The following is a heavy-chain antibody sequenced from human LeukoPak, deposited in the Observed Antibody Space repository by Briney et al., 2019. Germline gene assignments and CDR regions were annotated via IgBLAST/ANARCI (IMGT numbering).Heavy chain of an antibody. Sequence: GGSLRLSCVVSGFTLSSDWMSRVRQAPGKGLEWVANIKKDGIEKYYVESVKGRFTISRDNAKNSLSLQMNSLRAEDTAVYYCARGRYSSRSGGYYFDIWGQGTLVTVSS. CDR1: GFTLSSDW. J-gene: IGHJ4*02. CDR3: ARGRYSSRSGGYYFDI. D-gene: IGHD2-2*01. V-gene: IGHV3-7*01. CDR2: IKKDGIEK.